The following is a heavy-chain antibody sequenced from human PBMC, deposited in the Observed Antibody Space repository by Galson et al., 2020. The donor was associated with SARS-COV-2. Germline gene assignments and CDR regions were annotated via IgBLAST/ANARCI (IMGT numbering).Heavy chain of an antibody. CDR1: GYDFTNYW. J-gene: IGHJ6*03. CDR2: IYPGDSDT. CDR3: ARQPSYMDV. Sequence: GESLKISCQGSGYDFTNYWIGWVRQMPGKGLEWMGMIYPGDSDTRYSPSFQGQVTFSVDKSISTAYIQWSSLKASDTAMYYCARQPSYMDVWAKGTTVTVSS. V-gene: IGHV5-51*01.